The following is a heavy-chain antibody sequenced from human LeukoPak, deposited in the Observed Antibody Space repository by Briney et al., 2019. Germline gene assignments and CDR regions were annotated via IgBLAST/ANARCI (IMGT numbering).Heavy chain of an antibody. D-gene: IGHD2-2*01. CDR2: VFHSGSS. CDR3: AREYCGTTSCLYFDY. V-gene: IGHV4-31*03. CDR1: GGSISSGGSY. Sequence: KPSETLSLTCTVSGGSISSGGSYWSWIRQHPGKGLEWIGYVFHSGSSSYNPSLKSRVTISVDTSNNQFSLRLSSVTAADTAVYYCAREYCGTTSCLYFDYWGQGILVTVSS. J-gene: IGHJ4*02.